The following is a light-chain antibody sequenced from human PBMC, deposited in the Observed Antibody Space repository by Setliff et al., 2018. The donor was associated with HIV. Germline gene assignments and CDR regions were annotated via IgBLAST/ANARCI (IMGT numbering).Light chain of an antibody. V-gene: IGLV2-14*03. CDR2: DVR. CDR1: SSDIGAYNY. CDR3: SSYVNINTLV. J-gene: IGLJ1*01. Sequence: QSVLTQPASVSGSPGQSITTSCTGTSSDIGAYNYVSWYQQHPGKAPKVMIYDVRKRPSGVSNRFSGSKSGNTASLTISGLQAEDEAAYYCSSYVNINTLVFGTGTKVTVL.